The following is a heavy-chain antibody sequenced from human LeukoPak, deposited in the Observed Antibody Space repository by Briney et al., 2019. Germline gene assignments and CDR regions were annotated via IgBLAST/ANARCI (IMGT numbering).Heavy chain of an antibody. J-gene: IGHJ6*02. CDR3: AKDRAGYCSSTSWSCYYGMDV. CDR2: ISYDGSNK. D-gene: IGHD2-2*03. V-gene: IGHV3-30*18. Sequence: GGSLRLSCAASGFTFSSYGMHWVRQAPGKGLEWVAVISYDGSNKYYADSVKGRFTISRDNSKSTLYLQMNSLRAEDTAVYYCAKDRAGYCSSTSWSCYYGMDVWGQGTTVTVSS. CDR1: GFTFSSYG.